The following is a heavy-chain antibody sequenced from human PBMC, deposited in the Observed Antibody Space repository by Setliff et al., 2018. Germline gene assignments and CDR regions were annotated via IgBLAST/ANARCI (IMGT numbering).Heavy chain of an antibody. J-gene: IGHJ6*02. V-gene: IGHV3-9*01. CDR1: GFTFDDYA. Sequence: PGGSLRLSCAASGFTFDDYAMHWVRQAPGKGLEWVSGISWNSGIVAYGDSVRGRFTISRDNSKSTLYLQMDSLRAEDAAIYYCARNWVTAQHYYYGMDVWGQGTTVTVSS. CDR2: ISWNSGIV. CDR3: ARNWVTAQHYYYGMDV. D-gene: IGHD2-21*02.